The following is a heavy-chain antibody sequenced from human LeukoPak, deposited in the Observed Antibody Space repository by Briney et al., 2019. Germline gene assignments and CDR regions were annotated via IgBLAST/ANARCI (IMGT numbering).Heavy chain of an antibody. CDR3: GRDPKLGIRGYTYGYIDY. J-gene: IGHJ4*02. D-gene: IGHD5-18*01. CDR2: INTNTGNP. Sequence: GASVKVSCKTSGYTFTSYAISWVRQAPGQGLEWMGWINTNTGNPTYAQGFTGRCVFSLDTSVSTAYLQISGLKADDTAVYYCGRDPKLGIRGYTYGYIDYWGQGTLVTVSS. CDR1: GYTFTSYA. V-gene: IGHV7-4-1*02.